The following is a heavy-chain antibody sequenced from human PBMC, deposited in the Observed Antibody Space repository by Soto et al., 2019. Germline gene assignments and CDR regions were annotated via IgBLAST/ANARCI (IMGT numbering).Heavy chain of an antibody. V-gene: IGHV3-23*01. J-gene: IGHJ4*02. CDR1: GFTFSSYA. D-gene: IGHD2-2*01. Sequence: PGGSLRLSCAASGFTFSSYAMSWVRQAPGKGLEWVSAISGSGGSTYYADSGKGRFTISRDNSKNTLYLQMNSLRAEDTAVYYCAKDLEVVPAAPSGYWGQGTLVTVSS. CDR3: AKDLEVVPAAPSGY. CDR2: ISGSGGST.